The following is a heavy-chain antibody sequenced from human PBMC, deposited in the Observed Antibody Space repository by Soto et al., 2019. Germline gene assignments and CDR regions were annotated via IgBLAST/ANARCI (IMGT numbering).Heavy chain of an antibody. CDR3: ARDYLWFGESHAFDI. CDR2: ISSSSSTI. J-gene: IGHJ3*02. D-gene: IGHD3-10*01. V-gene: IGHV3-48*01. CDR1: GFTFSSYS. Sequence: GGSLRLSCAASGFTFSSYSMNWVRQAPGKGLEWVSYISSSSSTIYYADSVKGRFTISRDNPKNSLYLQMNSLRAEDTAVYYCARDYLWFGESHAFDIWGQGTMVTVSS.